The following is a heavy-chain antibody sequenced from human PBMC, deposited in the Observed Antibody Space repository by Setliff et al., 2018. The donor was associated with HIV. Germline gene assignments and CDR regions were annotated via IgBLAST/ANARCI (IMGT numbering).Heavy chain of an antibody. J-gene: IGHJ6*03. Sequence: SETLSLTCAVFGGSFSGYYWSWIRQQPGKGLEWIGYIYYSGSTYYNPSLKSRVTISVDTSKNQFSLKLSSVTAADTAVYYCARGYPVSYYYYMDVWGKGTTVTVSS. D-gene: IGHD3-16*02. CDR3: ARGYPVSYYYYMDV. CDR2: IYYSGST. CDR1: GGSFSGYY. V-gene: IGHV4-31*11.